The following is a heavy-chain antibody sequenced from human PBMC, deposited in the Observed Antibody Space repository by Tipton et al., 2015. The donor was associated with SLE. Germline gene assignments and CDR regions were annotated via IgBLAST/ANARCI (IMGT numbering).Heavy chain of an antibody. CDR2: INHSGST. J-gene: IGHJ4*02. Sequence: TLSLTCAVYGGSFSGYYWSWIRPPPGKGLEWIGEINHSGSTNYNPSLKSRVTISVDKSKNQFSLKLSSVTAADTAVYYCARASSSGWYGYYWGQGTLVTVSS. V-gene: IGHV4-34*01. D-gene: IGHD6-19*01. CDR1: GGSFSGYY. CDR3: ARASSSGWYGYY.